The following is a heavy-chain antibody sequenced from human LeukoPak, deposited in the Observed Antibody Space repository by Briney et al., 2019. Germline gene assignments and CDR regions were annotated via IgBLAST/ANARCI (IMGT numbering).Heavy chain of an antibody. Sequence: GASVKVSCKASGYTFTSYAMNWVRQAPGQGLEWMGWINTNTGNPTYAQGFTGRFVFSLDTSVSTAYLQISSLKAEDTAVYYCARDGRSFAFEYFDSWGQGTLVTVSS. CDR1: GYTFTSYA. J-gene: IGHJ4*02. D-gene: IGHD3-9*01. V-gene: IGHV7-4-1*02. CDR3: ARDGRSFAFEYFDS. CDR2: INTNTGNP.